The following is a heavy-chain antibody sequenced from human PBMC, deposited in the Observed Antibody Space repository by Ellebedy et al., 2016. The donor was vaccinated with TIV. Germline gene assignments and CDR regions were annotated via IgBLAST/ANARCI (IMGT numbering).Heavy chain of an antibody. CDR3: AKLSHYDFWNGSEPNDY. Sequence: GESLKISXAASGFTFSSYGMHWVRQAPGKGLEWVAVISYDGSNKYYADSVKGRFTISRDNSKNTLYLQMSSLRAEDTAVYYCAKLSHYDFWNGSEPNDYWGQGTLVTVSS. J-gene: IGHJ4*02. D-gene: IGHD3-3*01. CDR1: GFTFSSYG. V-gene: IGHV3-30*18. CDR2: ISYDGSNK.